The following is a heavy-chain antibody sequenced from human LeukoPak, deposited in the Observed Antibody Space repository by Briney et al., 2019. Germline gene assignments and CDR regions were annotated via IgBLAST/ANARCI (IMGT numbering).Heavy chain of an antibody. V-gene: IGHV5-51*01. CDR2: IYPRDSDT. CDR3: ARHIGLTTRYFDS. J-gene: IGHJ4*02. CDR1: GYKFTDYW. Sequence: GESLKISCKGSGYKFTDYWIAWVRQMPGKGLEWMGMIYPRDSDTRYSPSFQGHVTISADKSIATAYLQWSSLKASDTAMYYCARHIGLTTRYFDSWGQGTLVTVSS. D-gene: IGHD4/OR15-4a*01.